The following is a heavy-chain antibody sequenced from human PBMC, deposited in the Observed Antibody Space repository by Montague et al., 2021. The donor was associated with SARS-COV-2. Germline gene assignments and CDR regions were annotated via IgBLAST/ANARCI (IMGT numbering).Heavy chain of an antibody. V-gene: IGHV4-39*01. Sequence: SETLSPTCTVSGGSISSSSYYWGWIRQPPGKGLEWIGSIYYSGSTYYXPSFKSRVTISVDTSKNQFSLKLSSVTAADTAVYYCARKEMKYSSVWSTGGNWFDPWGQGTLVTVSS. CDR3: ARKEMKYSSVWSTGGNWFDP. D-gene: IGHD6-13*01. J-gene: IGHJ5*02. CDR1: GGSISSSSYY. CDR2: IYYSGST.